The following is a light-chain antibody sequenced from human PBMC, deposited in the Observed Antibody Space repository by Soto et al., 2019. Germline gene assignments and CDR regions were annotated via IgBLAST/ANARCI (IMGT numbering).Light chain of an antibody. V-gene: IGLV1-47*01. CDR3: AAWDDSLSGQVV. J-gene: IGLJ2*01. CDR2: RNN. CDR1: SSNIGSNY. Sequence: QSVLTQPPSVSGTPGQRVTISCSGSSSNIGSNYVYWYQQLPGTAPKLLIYRNNQRPSGVPDRFSGSKSGTSASLAISGLRSEDEADYYCAAWDDSLSGQVVFGGGTKVTVL.